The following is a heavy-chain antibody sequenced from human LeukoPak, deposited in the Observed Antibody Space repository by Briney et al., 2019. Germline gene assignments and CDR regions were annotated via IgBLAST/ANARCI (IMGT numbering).Heavy chain of an antibody. D-gene: IGHD3-3*01. J-gene: IGHJ3*02. CDR3: ARGPYDFWSGYYPDYAFDI. V-gene: IGHV1-18*01. CDR2: ISAYNGNT. CDR1: GYTFTSYG. Sequence: ASVKVSCKASGYTFTSYGISWVRQAPGQGLEWMGWISAYNGNTNYAQKLQGRVTMTTDTSTSTTYMELRSLRSDDTAVYYCARGPYDFWSGYYPDYAFDIWGQGTMVTVSS.